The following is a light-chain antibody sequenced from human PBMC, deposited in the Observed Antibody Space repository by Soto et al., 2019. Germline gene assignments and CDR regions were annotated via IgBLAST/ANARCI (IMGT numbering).Light chain of an antibody. V-gene: IGKV2-28*01. J-gene: IGKJ2*01. CDR3: MQALQTPYT. CDR1: QSLLHSDGYTY. CDR2: LTF. Sequence: DIVMTQSPLSLPVTPGEPASISCRSSQSLLHSDGYTYMDWYLQKSGQSPQVLIYLTFNRASGVPDRFSGSGSGTDFTLKISRVEAEDAGVYYCMQALQTPYTFGQGTKLEIK.